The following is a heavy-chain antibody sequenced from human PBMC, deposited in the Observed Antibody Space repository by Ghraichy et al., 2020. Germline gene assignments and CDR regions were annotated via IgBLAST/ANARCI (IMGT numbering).Heavy chain of an antibody. CDR2: IDPNNGVT. CDR3: AKENWYYDF. CDR1: GYRVTDNH. Sequence: ASVKVSCKAGGYRVTDNHMHLLRQARGQRLEWMGYIDPNNGVTNSAQKFQGRVTISRDTSISTTYMELSRLTSDDTAVYYCAKENWYYDFWGRGTLVTVSS. V-gene: IGHV1-2*02. J-gene: IGHJ2*01.